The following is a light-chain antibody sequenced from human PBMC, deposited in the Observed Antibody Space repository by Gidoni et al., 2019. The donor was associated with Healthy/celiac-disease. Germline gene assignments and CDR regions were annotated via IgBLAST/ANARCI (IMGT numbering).Light chain of an antibody. J-gene: IGKJ1*01. Sequence: DIQLTQSPSTLSASVEDRVTITCRASQSISSGLAWYQQKPGKAPKLLIYKASSLESGVPSRFSGSGSGTEFTLTSSSLQPDDFATYYCQQYNSYSKTFGQGTKVEIK. CDR3: QQYNSYSKT. CDR1: QSISSG. V-gene: IGKV1-5*03. CDR2: KAS.